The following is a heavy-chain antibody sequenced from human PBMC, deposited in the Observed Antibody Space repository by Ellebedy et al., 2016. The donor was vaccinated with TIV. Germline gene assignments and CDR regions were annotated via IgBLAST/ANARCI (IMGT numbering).Heavy chain of an antibody. V-gene: IGHV3-48*02. CDR1: GFTFSSYS. CDR3: ARGALSITMVRGVRNDY. CDR2: ISSSSSTI. D-gene: IGHD3-10*01. Sequence: GESLKISCAASGFTFSSYSMNWVRQAPGKGLEWVSYISSSSSTIYYADSVKGRFTISRDNAKNSLYLQMNSLRDEDTAVYYCARGALSITMVRGVRNDYWGQGTLVTVSS. J-gene: IGHJ4*02.